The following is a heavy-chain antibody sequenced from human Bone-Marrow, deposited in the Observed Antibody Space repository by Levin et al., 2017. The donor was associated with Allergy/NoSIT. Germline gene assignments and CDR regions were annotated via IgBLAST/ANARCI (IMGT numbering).Heavy chain of an antibody. D-gene: IGHD2-2*01. Sequence: GGSLRLSCVCSGFIFSDYRMNWVRQAPGKGLEWVSSISGRSTYIYYADSVKGRFTISRDDAKNSVYLQMDSLRAEDTAVYYCANQGDYYYYGMDAWGQGTTVTVSS. J-gene: IGHJ6*02. CDR1: GFIFSDYR. V-gene: IGHV3-21*01. CDR3: ANQGDYYYYGMDA. CDR2: ISGRSTYI.